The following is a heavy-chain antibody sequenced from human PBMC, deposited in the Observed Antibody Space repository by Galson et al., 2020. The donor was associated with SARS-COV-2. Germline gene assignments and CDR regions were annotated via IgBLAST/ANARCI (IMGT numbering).Heavy chain of an antibody. V-gene: IGHV1-18*01. CDR1: RYTFTSYG. D-gene: IGHD2-2*01. CDR3: ARDQAVVVPAAIRAFDI. CDR2: ISAYNGNT. Sequence: ASVKVSCKASRYTFTSYGLSWVRPAPGKGLEWMGWISAYNGNTNYAQKLQGRVTMTTDTSTSTAYMELRSLRSDDTAVYYCARDQAVVVPAAIRAFDIWGQGTMVTVSS. J-gene: IGHJ3*02.